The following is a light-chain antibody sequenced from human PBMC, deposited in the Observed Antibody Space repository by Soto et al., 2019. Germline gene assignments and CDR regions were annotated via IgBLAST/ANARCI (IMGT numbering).Light chain of an antibody. CDR1: QGISNY. CDR2: AAS. Sequence: DIQMTQSPSSLSTSVGDRVTITCRASQGISNYLAWYQQKPGKVPKLLIYAASTLQSGVPSRFSVSGSGTYLPLTISSLQPEDVATYYCQKYNSAPWTFGQGTKVEIK. CDR3: QKYNSAPWT. J-gene: IGKJ1*01. V-gene: IGKV1-27*01.